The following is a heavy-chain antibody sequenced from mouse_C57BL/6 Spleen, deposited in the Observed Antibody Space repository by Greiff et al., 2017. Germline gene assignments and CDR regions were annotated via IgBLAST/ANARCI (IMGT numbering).Heavy chain of an antibody. D-gene: IGHD4-1*01. V-gene: IGHV1-19*01. CDR3: ARWDPMDY. Sequence: VQLKESGPVLVKPGASVKMSCKASGYTFTDYYMNWVKQSHGKSLEWIGVINPYNGGTSYNQKFKGKATLTVDKSSSTAYMELNSLTSEDSAVYYCARWDPMDYWGQGTSVTVSS. CDR1: GYTFTDYY. J-gene: IGHJ4*01. CDR2: INPYNGGT.